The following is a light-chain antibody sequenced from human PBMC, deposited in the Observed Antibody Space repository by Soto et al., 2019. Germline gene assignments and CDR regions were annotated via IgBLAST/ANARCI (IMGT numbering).Light chain of an antibody. CDR1: QSISNY. CDR2: AAS. CDR3: QQYNRYAVT. Sequence: DIQMTQSPSSLSASVGDRVTITCRASQSISNYLNCYQQKPGKAPKLLIYAASTFDAGVPSRFSASGSGTEFALTISGLQPDDFAVYYCQQYNRYAVTFGQGTQVE. J-gene: IGKJ1*01. V-gene: IGKV1-39*01.